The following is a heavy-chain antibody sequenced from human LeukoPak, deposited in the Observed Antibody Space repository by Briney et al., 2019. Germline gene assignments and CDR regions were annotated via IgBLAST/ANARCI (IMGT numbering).Heavy chain of an antibody. V-gene: IGHV4-39*07. Sequence: SETLSLTCTVSGGSISSSSYYWAWIRQPPGKGLEWIGSIHYSGSTYYNPSLQSRVTISIDTSKNQFSLKLRFVTAEDTAVYYCARVRCSGGSCPYYYYYYYMDVWGKGTTVTVSS. J-gene: IGHJ6*03. D-gene: IGHD2-15*01. CDR1: GGSISSSSYY. CDR3: ARVRCSGGSCPYYYYYYYMDV. CDR2: IHYSGST.